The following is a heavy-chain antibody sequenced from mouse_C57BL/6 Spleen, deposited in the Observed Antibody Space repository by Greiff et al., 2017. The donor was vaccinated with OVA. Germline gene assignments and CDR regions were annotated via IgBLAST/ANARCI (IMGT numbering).Heavy chain of an antibody. V-gene: IGHV1-15*01. J-gene: IGHJ2*01. CDR2: IDPETGGT. CDR3: TRYSY. Sequence: VQLQQSGAELVRPGASVTLSCKASGYTFTDYEMHWVKQTPVHGLEWIGAIDPETGGTAYNQKFKGQAILTADKSSSTAYMELRSLTAEDSAVYYCTRYSYWGQGTTLTVSS. CDR1: GYTFTDYE.